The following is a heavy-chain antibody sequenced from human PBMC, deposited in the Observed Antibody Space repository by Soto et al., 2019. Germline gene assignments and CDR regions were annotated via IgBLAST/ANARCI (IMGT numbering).Heavy chain of an antibody. CDR3: ARDATVPYGMAV. CDR1: GGSISSGGYY. Sequence: QVQLQESGPGLVKPSQTLSLTCTVSGGSISSGGYYWSWIRQPPGKGLEWIGYIYYSGGTYYDPYLRRRVLISIDTSKTQFPLKLSSVTAADTAVYYCARDATVPYGMAVWGPGTTVTVSS. V-gene: IGHV4-31*03. J-gene: IGHJ6*02. D-gene: IGHD4-17*01. CDR2: IYYSGGT.